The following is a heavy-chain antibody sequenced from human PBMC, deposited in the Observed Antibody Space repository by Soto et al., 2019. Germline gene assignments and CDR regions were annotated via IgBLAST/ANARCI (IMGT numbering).Heavy chain of an antibody. J-gene: IGHJ6*02. Sequence: EVQLVASGGGLVQPGGSLRLSCAASGFIFSDHYMDWVRQAPGKGLEWLGRAKNKANSYTTDYAASVKGRFTISRDDSKNSLYLQMNSLKAEDTAVYYCTSAVSATRASGLDVWGQGTPVTVSS. CDR3: TSAVSATRASGLDV. V-gene: IGHV3-72*01. CDR1: GFIFSDHY. CDR2: AKNKANSYTT. D-gene: IGHD2-15*01.